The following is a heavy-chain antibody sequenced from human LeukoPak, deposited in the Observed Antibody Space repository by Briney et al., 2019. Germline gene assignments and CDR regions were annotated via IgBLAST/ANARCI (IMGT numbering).Heavy chain of an antibody. CDR2: IYYSGST. CDR1: GGSISSHY. J-gene: IGHJ4*02. V-gene: IGHV4-59*11. CDR3: ARVVFGYFDY. Sequence: SETLSLTCTVSGGSISSHYWSWIRQPPGKGLEWIGYIYYSGSTNYNPSLKSRVTISVDTSKNQFSLKLSPVTAADTAVYYCARVVFGYFDYWGQGTLVTVSS. D-gene: IGHD3-10*01.